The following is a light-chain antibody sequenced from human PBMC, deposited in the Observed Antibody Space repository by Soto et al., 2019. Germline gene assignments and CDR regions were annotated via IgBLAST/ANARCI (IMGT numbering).Light chain of an antibody. J-gene: IGKJ2*01. CDR3: QQYNHWPT. CDR1: QSVSTN. V-gene: IGKV3-15*01. CDR2: GAS. Sequence: EILMTQSPATLSVSPGERVTLSCRASQSVSTNLVWYQQKPGQVPRVLIYGASTRATGIPARISGSGSGTEFTLTISSLQSEDFALYYCQQYNHWPTFGQGTKLDIK.